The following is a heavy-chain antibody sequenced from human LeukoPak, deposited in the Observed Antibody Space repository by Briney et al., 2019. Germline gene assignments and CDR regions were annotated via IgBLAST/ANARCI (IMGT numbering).Heavy chain of an antibody. D-gene: IGHD6-19*01. J-gene: IGHJ6*03. CDR3: ARASSGWSTLHYYYYCMDV. CDR2: IYYSGST. CDR1: GGSISSYY. V-gene: IGHV4-59*01. Sequence: PSETLSLTCTVSGGSISSYYWSWIRQPPGKGLEWVGYIYYSGSTNYNPSLKSRVTISVDTSKNQFSLKLSPVTAADTAVYYCARASSGWSTLHYYYYCMDVWGKGTTVTVSS.